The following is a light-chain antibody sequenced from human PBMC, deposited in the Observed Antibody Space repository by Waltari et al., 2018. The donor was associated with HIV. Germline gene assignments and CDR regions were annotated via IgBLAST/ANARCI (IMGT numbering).Light chain of an antibody. J-gene: IGLJ2*01. V-gene: IGLV1-47*01. CDR1: SSNIGSKY. Sequence: QSVLTQSPSASGTPGQRVTISCSGRSSNIGSKYVYWYQQLTGPAPKTIHFRNQQRPSGVPDRFSGSKSGTSASLAISGLRSEDEAHYYCATWTDSLSGVVFGGGTKLRVL. CDR2: RNQ. CDR3: ATWTDSLSGVV.